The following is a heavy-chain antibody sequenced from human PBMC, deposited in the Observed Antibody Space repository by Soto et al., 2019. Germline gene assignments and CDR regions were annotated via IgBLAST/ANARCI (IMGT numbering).Heavy chain of an antibody. Sequence: GASLKISCKGSGYSFTSYCIGWVRQMPGKGLEWMGIIYPSDTDTSYSPSFQGQVTISADNSISTADLQWCSLKTSYTDMYYCARQAIVRGKFPSYYYHGREVWGKGTTVTVSS. CDR3: ARQAIVRGKFPSYYYHGREV. V-gene: IGHV5-51*01. CDR1: GYSFTSYC. CDR2: IYPSDTDT. J-gene: IGHJ6*04. D-gene: IGHD3-10*01.